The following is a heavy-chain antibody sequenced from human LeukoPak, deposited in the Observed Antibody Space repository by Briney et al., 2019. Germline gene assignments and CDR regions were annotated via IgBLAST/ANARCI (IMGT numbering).Heavy chain of an antibody. CDR1: GYTFTNYD. V-gene: IGHV1-8*02. Sequence: VASVKVSCKASGYTFTNYDINWVRQATGQGLEWMGWMNPNIGNTGYAQKFQGRVTMTRDTSISTAYMELSRLRSDDTAMFYCARDFFEIRYGSGSLDYWGQGTLVTVSS. D-gene: IGHD3-10*01. CDR2: MNPNIGNT. J-gene: IGHJ4*02. CDR3: ARDFFEIRYGSGSLDY.